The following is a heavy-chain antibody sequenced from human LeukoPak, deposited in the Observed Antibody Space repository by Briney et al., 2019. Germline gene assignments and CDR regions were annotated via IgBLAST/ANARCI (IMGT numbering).Heavy chain of an antibody. Sequence: SVKVSCKASGGTFSSYTISWVRQAPAQGLEWMGRIIPILGIANYAQKFQGRVTITADKSTSTAYMELSSLRSEDTAVYYCARDRGITMVRGVKSNSFDYWGQGTLVTVSS. CDR2: IIPILGIA. J-gene: IGHJ4*02. V-gene: IGHV1-69*04. CDR1: GGTFSSYT. D-gene: IGHD3-10*01. CDR3: ARDRGITMVRGVKSNSFDY.